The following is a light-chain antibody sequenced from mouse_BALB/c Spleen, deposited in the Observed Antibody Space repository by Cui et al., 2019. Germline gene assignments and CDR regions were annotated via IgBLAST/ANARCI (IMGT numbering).Light chain of an antibody. CDR3: HQWSSYPTWT. Sequence: QIVLTQSPAIMSASLRLETTLTCSASSSVSYMHRYKQTPGTSPKLLIYSTSNLASGVPARSSGSGSGTFYSLTSSSVEAEDGAEYYCHQWSSYPTWTFSGGTKLEIK. CDR1: SSVSY. J-gene: IGKJ1*01. CDR2: STS. V-gene: IGKV4-80*01.